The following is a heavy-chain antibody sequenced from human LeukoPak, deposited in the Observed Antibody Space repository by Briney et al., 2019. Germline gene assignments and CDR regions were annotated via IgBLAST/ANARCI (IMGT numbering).Heavy chain of an antibody. D-gene: IGHD4-17*01. Sequence: GGSLRLSRAASGFTFSSYAMHWVRQAPGKGLEYVSAISSNGGSTYYANSVKGRFTISRDNSKNTLYLQMGSLRAEDMAVYYCASSGYGDYSSPFDYWGQGTLVTVSS. CDR3: ASSGYGDYSSPFDY. V-gene: IGHV3-64*01. CDR2: ISSNGGST. CDR1: GFTFSSYA. J-gene: IGHJ4*02.